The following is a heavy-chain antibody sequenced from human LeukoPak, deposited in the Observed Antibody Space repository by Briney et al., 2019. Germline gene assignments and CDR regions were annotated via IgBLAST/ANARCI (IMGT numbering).Heavy chain of an antibody. D-gene: IGHD2-15*01. J-gene: IGHJ6*03. Sequence: SGGSLTLSCAASGIILSSYWMSWVRQAPGKGLEWVANIKQDGSEKWYVDSVKGRFTISRDNAKNTLYLQMNSLRAEDTAVYYCARVVAGNYYYFYMDVWGKGTTVTVSS. V-gene: IGHV3-7*01. CDR3: ARVVAGNYYYFYMDV. CDR1: GIILSSYW. CDR2: IKQDGSEK.